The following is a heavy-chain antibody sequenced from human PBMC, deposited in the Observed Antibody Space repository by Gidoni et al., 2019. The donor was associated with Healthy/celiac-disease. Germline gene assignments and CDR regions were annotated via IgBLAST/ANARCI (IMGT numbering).Heavy chain of an antibody. J-gene: IGHJ6*02. CDR2: INHSGST. V-gene: IGHV4-34*01. Sequence: QVQLQQWGAGLLKPSETLSLTCAVYGGSFSGYYWRWIRQPPGKRLEWIGEINHSGSTNYNPSLKSRVTISVDTSKNQFSLKLSSVTAADTAVYYCAIVVGPPPGSWFGESYGMDVWGQGTTVTVS. D-gene: IGHD3-10*01. CDR1: GGSFSGYY. CDR3: AIVVGPPPGSWFGESYGMDV.